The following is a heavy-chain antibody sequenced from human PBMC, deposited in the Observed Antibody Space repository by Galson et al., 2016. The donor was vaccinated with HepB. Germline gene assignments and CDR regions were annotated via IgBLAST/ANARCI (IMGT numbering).Heavy chain of an antibody. D-gene: IGHD3-10*01. CDR2: IDPTDSYT. Sequence: QSGAEVKKAGESLKISCQGSGFKLTSYWITWVRQMPGKGLEWMGRIDPTDSYTHYSPSFEGHVTMSADTSINSVYLEWSSLKASDSAMYYCARLDYIGAGTGDWLDPWGQGTLVTVSS. CDR1: GFKLTSYW. V-gene: IGHV5-10-1*01. J-gene: IGHJ5*02. CDR3: ARLDYIGAGTGDWLDP.